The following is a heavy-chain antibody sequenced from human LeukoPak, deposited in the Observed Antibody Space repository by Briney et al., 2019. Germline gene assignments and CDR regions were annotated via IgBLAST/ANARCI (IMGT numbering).Heavy chain of an antibody. Sequence: GRSLRLSCAASGFTFDDYAMHWVRQAPGKGLEGVSGISWNSGSIGYADSVKGRFTISRDNAKNSLYLQMNSLRAEDMALYYCAKDMVRHSSGYYSFDYWGQGTLVTVSS. CDR2: ISWNSGSI. J-gene: IGHJ4*02. CDR1: GFTFDDYA. D-gene: IGHD3-22*01. CDR3: AKDMVRHSSGYYSFDY. V-gene: IGHV3-9*03.